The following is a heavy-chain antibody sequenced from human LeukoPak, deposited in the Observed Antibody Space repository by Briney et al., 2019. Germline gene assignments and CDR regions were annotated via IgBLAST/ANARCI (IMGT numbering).Heavy chain of an antibody. CDR2: IYSGGST. V-gene: IGHV3-53*01. Sequence: GGSLRLSCAASGFTVSSNYMSWVRQAPGKGLEWVSVIYSGGSTYYGDSVKGRLTISRDNSKNTLYLQMNSLRDEDTAVYYCARGLKYSTGWYYFDYWGQGTLVTVSS. D-gene: IGHD6-19*01. CDR1: GFTVSSNY. J-gene: IGHJ4*02. CDR3: ARGLKYSTGWYYFDY.